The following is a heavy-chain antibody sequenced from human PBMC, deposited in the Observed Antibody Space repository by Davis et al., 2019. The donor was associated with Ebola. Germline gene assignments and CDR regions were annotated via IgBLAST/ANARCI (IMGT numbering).Heavy chain of an antibody. J-gene: IGHJ4*02. V-gene: IGHV4-61*03. CDR1: GGSVSSDGSC. CDR2: TTYSGSA. D-gene: IGHD2-8*02. Sequence: SETLSLTCTVSGGSVSSDGSCWTWIRQSPGMRLDWIGYTTYSGSANYNHSLATRVTISVDTSKNHFSLKLNSVTAADTAVYYCARARGMYSWIDDWGQGTLVTVSS. CDR3: ARARGMYSWIDD.